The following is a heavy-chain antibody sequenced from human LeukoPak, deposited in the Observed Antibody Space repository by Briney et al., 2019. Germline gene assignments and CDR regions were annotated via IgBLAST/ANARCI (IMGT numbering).Heavy chain of an antibody. Sequence: GESLKISCKGSGYSFTSYWIGWVRQMPGRGLEWMGIIYPGDSDTRYSPSFQGQVTISADKSISTAYLQWSSLKASDTAMYYCAGSYDSSGYPLGDWGQGTLVTVSS. V-gene: IGHV5-51*01. D-gene: IGHD3-22*01. CDR2: IYPGDSDT. CDR3: AGSYDSSGYPLGD. J-gene: IGHJ4*02. CDR1: GYSFTSYW.